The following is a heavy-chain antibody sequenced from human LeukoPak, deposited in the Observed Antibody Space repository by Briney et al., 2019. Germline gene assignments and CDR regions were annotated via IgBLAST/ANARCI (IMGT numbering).Heavy chain of an antibody. V-gene: IGHV4-59*01. J-gene: IGHJ5*02. D-gene: IGHD6-13*01. CDR1: GGSISSYY. CDR2: IYYSGST. Sequence: SETLSPTCTVSGGSISSYYWSWIRQPPGKGLEWIGYIYYSGSTNYNPSLKSRVTISVDTPKNQFSLKLSSVTAADTAVYYCAKEETAAGRWFDPWGQGTLVTVSS. CDR3: AKEETAAGRWFDP.